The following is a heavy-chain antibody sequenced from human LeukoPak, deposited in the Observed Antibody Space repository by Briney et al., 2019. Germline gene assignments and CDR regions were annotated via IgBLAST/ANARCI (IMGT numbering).Heavy chain of an antibody. D-gene: IGHD6-19*01. J-gene: IGHJ4*02. CDR3: ARIAVAGSRLKD. CDR1: GFTFSSYG. CDR2: IRYDGSNK. Sequence: GGSLRLSCAASGFTFSSYGMHWVRQAPGKGLEWVAFIRYDGSNKYYADSVKGRFTISRDNSKNTLYLQMNSLRAEDTAVYYCARIAVAGSRLKDWGQGTLVTVSS. V-gene: IGHV3-30*02.